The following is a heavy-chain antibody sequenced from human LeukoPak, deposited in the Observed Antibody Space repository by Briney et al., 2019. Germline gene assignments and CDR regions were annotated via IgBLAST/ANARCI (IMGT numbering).Heavy chain of an antibody. CDR3: AKVGVPAVMELGTRGVATTIELDY. CDR2: IHSRGSTT. Sequence: GGSLRLSCAASGFTFSDYYMSWIRQAPGKGLEWISYIHSRGSTTYYADSVKGRFTISRDNAENSLSLQMNSLRADDTAVYYCAKVGVPAVMELGTRGVATTIELDYWGQGTLVTVSS. D-gene: IGHD2-2*01. J-gene: IGHJ4*02. V-gene: IGHV3-11*01. CDR1: GFTFSDYY.